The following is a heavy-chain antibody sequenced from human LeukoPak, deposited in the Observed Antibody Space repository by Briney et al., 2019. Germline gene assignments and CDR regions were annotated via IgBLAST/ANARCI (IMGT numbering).Heavy chain of an antibody. CDR2: INPNSGGT. Sequence: GASVKVSCKASGYTFTGYYMHWVRQAPGQGLEWMGWINPNSGGTNYAQKFQGRVTMTRDTSNSTAYMELSRLRSDDTAVYYCARDSGQSYYDSSGYFRYWGQGTLVTVSS. CDR1: GYTFTGYY. CDR3: ARDSGQSYYDSSGYFRY. V-gene: IGHV1-2*02. D-gene: IGHD3-22*01. J-gene: IGHJ4*02.